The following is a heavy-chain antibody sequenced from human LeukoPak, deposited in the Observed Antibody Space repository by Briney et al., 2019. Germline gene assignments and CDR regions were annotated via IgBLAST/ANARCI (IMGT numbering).Heavy chain of an antibody. CDR3: AREGPHYYDSSGYYYGEPADY. D-gene: IGHD3-22*01. Sequence: PSETLSLTCTVSGYSISSGYYWGWIRQPPGKGLEWIGSIYHSGSTYYNPSLKSRVTISVDTSKNQFSLKLSSVTAADTAVYYCAREGPHYYDSSGYYYGEPADYWGQGTLGTVSS. CDR1: GYSISSGYY. J-gene: IGHJ4*02. CDR2: IYHSGST. V-gene: IGHV4-38-2*02.